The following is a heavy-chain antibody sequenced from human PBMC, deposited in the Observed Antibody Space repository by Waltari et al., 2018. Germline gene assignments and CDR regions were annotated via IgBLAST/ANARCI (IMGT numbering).Heavy chain of an antibody. V-gene: IGHV4-39*01. Sequence: QLQLQESGPGLVKPSETLSLTCTVSGGSISSSSYYWGWIRQPPGKGLEWIGSIYYSGSTYYNPSLKSRVTISVDTSKNQFSLKLSSVTAADTAVYYCARHVCGSYLSCYYYYYMDVWGKGTTVTVSS. J-gene: IGHJ6*03. D-gene: IGHD1-26*01. CDR1: GGSISSSSYY. CDR2: IYYSGST. CDR3: ARHVCGSYLSCYYYYYMDV.